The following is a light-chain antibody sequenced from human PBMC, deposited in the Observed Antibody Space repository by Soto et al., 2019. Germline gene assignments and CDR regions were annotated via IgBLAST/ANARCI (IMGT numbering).Light chain of an antibody. CDR3: QHTRT. CDR1: QNINNW. Sequence: DFQMTQSPSTLSASVGDRVTITCRASQNINNWVALYQQKPGKAPKFLIYDASTLQRGVPSRFSGSGFGTEFSLTISSLQPDDFGSYYCQHTRTFGPGTKVEIK. J-gene: IGKJ1*01. V-gene: IGKV1-5*01. CDR2: DAS.